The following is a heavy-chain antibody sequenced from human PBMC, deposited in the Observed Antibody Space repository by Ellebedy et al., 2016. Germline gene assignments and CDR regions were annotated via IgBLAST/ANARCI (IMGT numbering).Heavy chain of an antibody. CDR1: GFTFSSYA. J-gene: IGHJ5*02. CDR3: ADGERTYYDYNRPLP. Sequence: GESLKISXAASGFTFSSYAMSWVRQAPGKGLEWVSSISGSGGSTYYGDSVRGRFTISRDNSKSTLYLQMKSLKAEDTAVYFCADGERTYYDYNRPLPWGQGTLVTVSS. D-gene: IGHD3-3*01. CDR2: ISGSGGST. V-gene: IGHV3-23*01.